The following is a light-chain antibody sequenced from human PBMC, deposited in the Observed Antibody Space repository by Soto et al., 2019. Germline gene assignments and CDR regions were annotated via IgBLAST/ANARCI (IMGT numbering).Light chain of an antibody. V-gene: IGKV3-15*01. CDR1: QSVRDN. CDR2: GAS. J-gene: IGKJ2*01. CDR3: QQSNNWPYT. Sequence: EIVMTHSPATLSVSPGERATLSCRASQSVRDNLAWYQQKPGQAPTLLIYGASTRATGIPARFSGSGSGTEFTLTINSLQSEDFALYFCQQSNNWPYTFGHGTKLESK.